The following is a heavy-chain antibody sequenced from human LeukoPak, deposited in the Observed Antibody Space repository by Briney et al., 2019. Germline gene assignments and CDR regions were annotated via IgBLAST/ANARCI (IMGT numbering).Heavy chain of an antibody. D-gene: IGHD3-10*01. CDR2: TNYGGT. J-gene: IGHJ4*02. V-gene: IGHV3-23*01. CDR3: SKDHTGGDYRVRSEGY. Sequence: AGGSLRLSCAASGFTFRSYARTWVRQAPGKGLEWVSTTNYGGTFYAESVKGRFTISRDNSKNTLYLQINSLRAEDTAVYYCSKDHTGGDYRVRSEGYWGQGALVTVTS. CDR1: GFTFRSYA.